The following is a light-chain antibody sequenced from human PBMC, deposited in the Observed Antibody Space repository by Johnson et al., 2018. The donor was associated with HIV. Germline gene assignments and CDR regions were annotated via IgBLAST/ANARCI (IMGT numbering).Light chain of an antibody. CDR2: DNN. Sequence: QPVLTQPPSVSAAPGQKVTISCSGSSSNIGNNYVSWYQQLPGTAPKLLIYDNNKRPSGIPDRFSGSKSGTSATLGITGLKTGDEADYYCGTWDSSLMTGFFGTVTKVTVL. J-gene: IGLJ1*01. V-gene: IGLV1-51*01. CDR3: GTWDSSLMTGF. CDR1: SSNIGNNY.